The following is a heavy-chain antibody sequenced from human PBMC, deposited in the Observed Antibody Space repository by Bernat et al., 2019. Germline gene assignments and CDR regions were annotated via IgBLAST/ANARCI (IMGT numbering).Heavy chain of an antibody. Sequence: QVHLVESGGGVAQPGRSLRLSCAASGFTFSYHGMHWVRQVPGKGLEWVALIWFDGSKIYYRDSVKGRFTISRDNSKNTLYLQMSSLRAEDTAVYYCARMRQVEKNNYLDYWGQGTLVTVAS. CDR2: IWFDGSKI. CDR3: ARMRQVEKNNYLDY. V-gene: IGHV3-33*01. J-gene: IGHJ4*01. CDR1: GFTFSYHG. D-gene: IGHD2-15*01.